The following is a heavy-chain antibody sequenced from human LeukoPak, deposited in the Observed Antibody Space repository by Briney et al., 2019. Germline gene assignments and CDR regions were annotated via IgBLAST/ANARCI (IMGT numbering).Heavy chain of an antibody. CDR2: IKQGGSEK. CDR3: AKSFDFSNGHSPILTPFDS. V-gene: IGHV3-7*03. J-gene: IGHJ4*02. Sequence: PGGSLRLSCAASGFTFSSYWMSWVRQAPGKGLEWVANIKQGGSEKYYVDSVKGRFTISRDNSKNTLYLQMNSLRGDDIGVYYCAKSFDFSNGHSPILTPFDSWGQGTLVSVSS. D-gene: IGHD3-3*01. CDR1: GFTFSSYW.